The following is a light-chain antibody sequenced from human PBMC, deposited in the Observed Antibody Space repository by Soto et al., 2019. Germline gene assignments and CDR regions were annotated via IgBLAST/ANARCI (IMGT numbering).Light chain of an antibody. CDR1: SSDVGGYNY. Sequence: QPVLTQPASVSGSPGQSITISCTGTSSDVGGYNYVSWYQQHPGKAPKLMIYEVSNWPSGVSNRFSASKSGNTASLTISGLQAEDEADYYCSSYTNSGYVFGTGTKLTVL. J-gene: IGLJ1*01. V-gene: IGLV2-14*01. CDR3: SSYTNSGYV. CDR2: EVS.